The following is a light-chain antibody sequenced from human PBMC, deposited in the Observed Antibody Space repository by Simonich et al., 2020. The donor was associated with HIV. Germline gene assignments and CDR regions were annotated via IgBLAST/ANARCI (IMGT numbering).Light chain of an antibody. Sequence: EIVLTQSPGTLSMSPGERATLSCRASQSVRSNYLAWFQQKPGLAPRRLIYDASSRATGIPDRFSVSGSGTDFTLTISRLEPEDFAVYYCQQYGSPPTWTFGQGTKVEIK. CDR3: QQYGSPPTWT. J-gene: IGKJ1*01. V-gene: IGKV3D-20*01. CDR2: DAS. CDR1: QSVRSNY.